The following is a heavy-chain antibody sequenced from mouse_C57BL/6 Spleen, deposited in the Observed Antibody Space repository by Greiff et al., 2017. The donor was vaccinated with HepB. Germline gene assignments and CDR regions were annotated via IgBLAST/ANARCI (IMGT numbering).Heavy chain of an antibody. CDR2: INPNSGST. Sequence: QVQLQQPGAELVKPGASVKLSCKASGYTFTSYWMPWVKQRPGQGLEWIGMINPNSGSTNYNEKFKSKATLTVDKSSSTAYMQLSSLTSEDSAVYYCARSLYYSNYYFDYWGQGTTLTVSS. J-gene: IGHJ2*01. D-gene: IGHD2-5*01. V-gene: IGHV1-64*01. CDR1: GYTFTSYW. CDR3: ARSLYYSNYYFDY.